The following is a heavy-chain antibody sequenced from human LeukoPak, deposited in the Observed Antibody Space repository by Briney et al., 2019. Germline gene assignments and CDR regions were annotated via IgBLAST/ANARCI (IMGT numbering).Heavy chain of an antibody. Sequence: SETLSLTCTVSGGSISSYYWSWIRQPPGKGLEWIGYIYYSGSTNYNPSLKSRVTISVDTSKNQFSLKLSSVTAADTAVYYCARGYDSSGYYRQGDAFDIWGQGTMVTVSS. CDR3: ARGYDSSGYYRQGDAFDI. CDR1: GGSISSYY. V-gene: IGHV4-59*01. D-gene: IGHD3-22*01. J-gene: IGHJ3*02. CDR2: IYYSGST.